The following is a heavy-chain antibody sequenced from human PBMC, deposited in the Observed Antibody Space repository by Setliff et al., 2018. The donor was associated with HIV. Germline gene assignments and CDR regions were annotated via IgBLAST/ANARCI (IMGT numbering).Heavy chain of an antibody. Sequence: SETLSLTCAVYGESFSGYYWTWIRQPPGKGLEWIGEINHRGTTNYNPSLKSRVTMSVDTSKNQFSLKLRSVTAADTALYFCARSIVPVASGYCYFEYWGQGTLVTVSS. D-gene: IGHD3-3*01. V-gene: IGHV4-34*01. CDR1: GESFSGYY. CDR2: INHRGTT. J-gene: IGHJ4*02. CDR3: ARSIVPVASGYCYFEY.